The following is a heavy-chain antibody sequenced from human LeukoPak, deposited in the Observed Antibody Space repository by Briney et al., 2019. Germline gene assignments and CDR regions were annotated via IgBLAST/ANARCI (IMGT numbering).Heavy chain of an antibody. Sequence: SGGSLRLSCAAPGFTFSNYAMSWVRQAPGKGLEWVSTISGSGVSTYYADSVKGRFTVSRDNSKNTLYLQLNSLRAEDTAVYYCAKGTNNYDYWGQGTLVAVSS. CDR1: GFTFSNYA. CDR3: AKGTNNYDY. D-gene: IGHD2-2*01. CDR2: ISGSGVST. V-gene: IGHV3-23*01. J-gene: IGHJ4*02.